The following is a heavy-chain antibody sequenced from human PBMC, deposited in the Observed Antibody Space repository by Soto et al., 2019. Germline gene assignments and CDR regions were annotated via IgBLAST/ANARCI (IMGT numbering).Heavy chain of an antibody. CDR2: IYYSGST. V-gene: IGHV4-39*01. J-gene: IGHJ6*02. D-gene: IGHD3-10*01. CDR1: GGSISSSSYY. Sequence: QLQLQESGPGLVKPSETLSLTCTVSGGSISSSSYYWGWIRQPPGKGLEWIGSIYYSGSTYYNPSLKSRVTISVATSKNQFSLKLSSVTAAATAVYYCARNYYGSGSRNYYYYGMDVWGQGTTVTVSS. CDR3: ARNYYGSGSRNYYYYGMDV.